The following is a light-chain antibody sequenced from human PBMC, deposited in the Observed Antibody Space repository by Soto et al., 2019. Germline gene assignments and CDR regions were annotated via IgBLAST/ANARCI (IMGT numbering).Light chain of an antibody. CDR3: QQYGCSAT. J-gene: IGKJ5*01. CDR2: GAS. Sequence: EIVLTQSPGTLSLSPGEIATLSCRASHSVSGSYLAWYQQKPGQAPRLLIYGASSRATGIQARFSGSGSGTDFTLTISRLEPEDFAVYYCQQYGCSATFGQGTRLEIK. CDR1: HSVSGSY. V-gene: IGKV3-20*01.